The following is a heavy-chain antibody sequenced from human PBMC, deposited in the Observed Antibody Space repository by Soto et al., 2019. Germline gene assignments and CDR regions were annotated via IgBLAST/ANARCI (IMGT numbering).Heavy chain of an antibody. Sequence: GGSLRLSCAASGFTFSSYEMNWVRQAPGKGLEWVSYISSSGSTIYYADSVKGRFTISRDNAKNSLYLQMNSLRAEDPAVYYCARALYSSSSGAFDIWGQGTMVTVSS. CDR1: GFTFSSYE. CDR2: ISSSGSTI. J-gene: IGHJ3*02. V-gene: IGHV3-48*03. D-gene: IGHD6-6*01. CDR3: ARALYSSSSGAFDI.